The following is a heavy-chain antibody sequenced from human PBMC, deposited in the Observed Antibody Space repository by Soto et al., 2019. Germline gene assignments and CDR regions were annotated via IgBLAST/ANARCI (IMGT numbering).Heavy chain of an antibody. CDR2: ISVSGDNI. J-gene: IGHJ4*02. CDR3: ARDLGLLKSMFDY. V-gene: IGHV3-21*01. CDR1: GFSFNSFN. D-gene: IGHD2-8*01. Sequence: PGVSLRLSCLASGFSFNSFNMNWIRRAPGRGLEWVASISVSGDNIYYGDSMQGRFTISRDNSKRSVFLDLNSLRVEDTAVYYCARDLGLLKSMFDYWGQGTLVTVSS.